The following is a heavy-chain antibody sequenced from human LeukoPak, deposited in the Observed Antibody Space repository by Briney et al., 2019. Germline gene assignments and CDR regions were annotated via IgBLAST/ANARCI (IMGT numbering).Heavy chain of an antibody. Sequence: SETLSLTCAVSGYSISSGYYWGWIRQPPGKGLEWIGCISHSGSTYSNPSLKSRLTISLDTSKNQLSLKLTSVTAADTAVYYCARGMAAAADYWGQGTLVTVSS. CDR3: ARGMAAAADY. CDR1: GYSISSGYY. J-gene: IGHJ4*02. CDR2: ISHSGST. D-gene: IGHD6-13*01. V-gene: IGHV4-38-2*01.